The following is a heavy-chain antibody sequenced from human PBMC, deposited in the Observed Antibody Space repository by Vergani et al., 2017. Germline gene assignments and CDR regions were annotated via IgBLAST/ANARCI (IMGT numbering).Heavy chain of an antibody. Sequence: QLQLQESGPGLVKPSETLSLTCTVSGGSISSSSYYWGWIRQPPGKGLEWIGSSYYSGSTYYNPSLKSRGTISVDTSKNQFALKLSSVTAADTAVYYCASKVVVITTSWFDPWGQGTLVTVSS. V-gene: IGHV4-39*01. J-gene: IGHJ5*02. CDR2: SYYSGST. CDR3: ASKVVVITTSWFDP. D-gene: IGHD3-22*01. CDR1: GGSISSSSYY.